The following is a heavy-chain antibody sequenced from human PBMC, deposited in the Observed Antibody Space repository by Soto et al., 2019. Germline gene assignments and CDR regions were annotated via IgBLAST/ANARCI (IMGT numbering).Heavy chain of an antibody. CDR2: ISSSSSYI. D-gene: IGHD5-12*01. CDR1: GFTFSSYS. Sequence: PGGSLSLSCLASGFTFSSYSINWVGQARGKGMEWVSYISSSSSYIYYADAVKGRFTISRDNAKNSLYLQMNSLRAEDTAVYFCVRPLTSQKEWLAYWGQGTLVTVSS. V-gene: IGHV3-21*01. CDR3: VRPLTSQKEWLAY. J-gene: IGHJ4*02.